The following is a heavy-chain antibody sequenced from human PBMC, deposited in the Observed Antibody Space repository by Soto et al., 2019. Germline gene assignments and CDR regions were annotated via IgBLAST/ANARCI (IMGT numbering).Heavy chain of an antibody. CDR1: GFTVSNNY. CDR3: ARQPGGGGD. CDR2: IYSGGYT. Sequence: EVQLVESGGGLIQPGGSLRLSCAVSGFTVSNNYMSWVRQAPGKGLEGVSVIYSGGYTAYGDSVKGRFTISRDNSKNTQLLKQNCRRAGDPAVYYCARQPGGGGDWGQGTLVTVSS. J-gene: IGHJ4*02. D-gene: IGHD3-10*01. V-gene: IGHV3-53*01.